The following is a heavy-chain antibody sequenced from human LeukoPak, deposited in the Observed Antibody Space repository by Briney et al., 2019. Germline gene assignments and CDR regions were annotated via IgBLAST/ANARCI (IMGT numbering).Heavy chain of an antibody. Sequence: GGSLRLSCAASGFTFSSYAMSWVRQAPGKGLEWVSAISGSGGSTYYADSVKGRFTISRDNSKNTLYLQMNSLRAEDTAVYYCAKDPSKSYYYDSSGYCWGQGTLVTASS. J-gene: IGHJ4*02. V-gene: IGHV3-23*01. D-gene: IGHD3-22*01. CDR1: GFTFSSYA. CDR3: AKDPSKSYYYDSSGYC. CDR2: ISGSGGST.